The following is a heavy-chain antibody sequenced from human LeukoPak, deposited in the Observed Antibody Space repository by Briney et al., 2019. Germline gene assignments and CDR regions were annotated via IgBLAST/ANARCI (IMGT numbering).Heavy chain of an antibody. CDR1: GLTFSSYG. Sequence: GGSLRLSCAASGLTFSSYGMHWVRQAPGKGLEWVAVISYDGSNKYYADSVKGRFTISRDNSKNTLYLQMNSLRAEDTAVYYCARDLGSLWYFDYWGQGTLVTVSS. J-gene: IGHJ4*02. CDR3: ARDLGSLWYFDY. V-gene: IGHV3-30*03. D-gene: IGHD2-15*01. CDR2: ISYDGSNK.